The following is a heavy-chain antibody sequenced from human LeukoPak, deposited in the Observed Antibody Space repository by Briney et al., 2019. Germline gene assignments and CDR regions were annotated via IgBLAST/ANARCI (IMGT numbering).Heavy chain of an antibody. CDR3: ARQITDQSSGYDSIDY. V-gene: IGHV5-51*01. D-gene: IGHD5-12*01. Sequence: ESPEISCKASGYRFTTYWIGWVRQMPGKGLEWMGIIYPGDSDTRYSPSFEGQVTISADKSITTAYLQWSSLKASDTAMYYCARQITDQSSGYDSIDYWGQGTLVTVSS. CDR2: IYPGDSDT. CDR1: GYRFTTYW. J-gene: IGHJ4*02.